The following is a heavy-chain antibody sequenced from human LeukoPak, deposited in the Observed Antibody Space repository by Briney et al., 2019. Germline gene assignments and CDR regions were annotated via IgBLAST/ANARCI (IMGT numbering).Heavy chain of an antibody. Sequence: SETLSLTCTVSGESISGFYWGWIRQPPGKGLEWIGSFYCGSTYYNPSLKSRVTISVDTSKNQFSLKLSSVTAADAAVYYCARGRRLWESDYWGQGTLVTVSS. CDR1: GESISGFY. CDR3: ARGRRLWESDY. CDR2: FYCGST. V-gene: IGHV4-39*07. J-gene: IGHJ4*02. D-gene: IGHD5-18*01.